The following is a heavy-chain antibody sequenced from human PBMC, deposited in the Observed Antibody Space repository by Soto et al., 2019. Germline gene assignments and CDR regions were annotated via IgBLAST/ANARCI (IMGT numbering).Heavy chain of an antibody. CDR3: ARDHNYAFDY. CDR2: ISSSGTAI. Sequence: GGSLRLSCAASGFTFSSYSMDWVRQAPGKGLEWVSYISSSGTAIYYADSVKGRFTISRDNAKNSLYLQMNSLRDEDTAVYYCARDHNYAFDYWGQGTLVTVSS. V-gene: IGHV3-48*02. J-gene: IGHJ4*02. D-gene: IGHD5-18*01. CDR1: GFTFSSYS.